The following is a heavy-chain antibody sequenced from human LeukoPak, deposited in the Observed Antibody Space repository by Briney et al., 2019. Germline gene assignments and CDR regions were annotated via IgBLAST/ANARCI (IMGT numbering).Heavy chain of an antibody. D-gene: IGHD1-1*01. J-gene: IGHJ6*03. CDR3: ARGPPRGKYYYLDV. Sequence: GGSLRLSCAASGFTFSSFDMHWVRQPTGQGLEWVSTIGTASDTYYPGSVEGRFTLSRDNAKNSLYLQMNSLTAGDTAVYYCARGPPRGKYYYLDVWGKGTTVTVSS. CDR1: GFTFSSFD. V-gene: IGHV3-13*01. CDR2: IGTASDT.